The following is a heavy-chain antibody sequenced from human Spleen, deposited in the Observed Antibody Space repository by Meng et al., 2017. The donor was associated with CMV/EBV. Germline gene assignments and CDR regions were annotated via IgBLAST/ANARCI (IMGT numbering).Heavy chain of an antibody. Sequence: ESLRLSCAASGFTFSSYSMNWVRQAPGKGLEWIASIHYSGGTFYNPSLKSRVTMSVDTSKNQVSLKLSSVTAADTAVYYCARAHRHWGQGTLVTVSS. CDR2: IHYSGGT. CDR3: ARAHRH. CDR1: GFTFSSYSMN. V-gene: IGHV4-59*04. J-gene: IGHJ1*01.